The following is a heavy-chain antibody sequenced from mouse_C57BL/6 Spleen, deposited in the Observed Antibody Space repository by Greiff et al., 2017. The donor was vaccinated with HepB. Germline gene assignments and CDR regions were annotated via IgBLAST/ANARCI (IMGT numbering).Heavy chain of an antibody. CDR3: ARDSLLG. Sequence: EVQLVESGPGLVKPSQSLSLTCSVTGYSITSGYYWNWIRQFPGNKLRWMDYINYDGCNKYNPTLKNRISITSDTSKNQFFLKLNSVTTEDTATYYCARDSLLGWGQGTTLTVSS. D-gene: IGHD2-10*01. CDR1: GYSITSGYY. V-gene: IGHV3-6*01. CDR2: INYDGCN. J-gene: IGHJ2*01.